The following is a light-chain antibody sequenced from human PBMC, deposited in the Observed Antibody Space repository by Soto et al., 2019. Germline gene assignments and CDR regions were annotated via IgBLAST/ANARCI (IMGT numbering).Light chain of an antibody. CDR2: EAY. Sequence: QSVLTQPASVSGSPGQSITISCTGTSTDVGSHKLVSWYQQYPGNAPKLIIFEAYKRPSGVSNRFSGSKSGSTASLTISGLQAEDEADYYCQSYDSSVSGYVFGTGTKGTVL. J-gene: IGLJ1*01. CDR3: QSYDSSVSGYV. V-gene: IGLV2-14*02. CDR1: STDVGSHKL.